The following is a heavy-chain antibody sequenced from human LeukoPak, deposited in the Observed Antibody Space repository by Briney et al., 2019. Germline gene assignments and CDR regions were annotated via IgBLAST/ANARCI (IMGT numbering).Heavy chain of an antibody. CDR2: ISRSSRHV. CDR3: AKCLLLRSDDYAPFDS. CDR1: GFTFSDYS. V-gene: IGHV3-21*06. J-gene: IGHJ4*02. D-gene: IGHD4-17*01. Sequence: KPGGSLRLSCAASGFTFSDYSMNWVRQAPGKGLEWVSSISRSSRHVYYAGSVKGRFTISRDDGKNSLYLQMNSLRAEDMAVYYCAKCLLLRSDDYAPFDSWGQGTLVAVSS.